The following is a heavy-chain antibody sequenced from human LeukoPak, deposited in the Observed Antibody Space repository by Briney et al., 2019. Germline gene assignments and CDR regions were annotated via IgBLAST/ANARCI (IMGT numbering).Heavy chain of an antibody. V-gene: IGHV1-69*01. CDR1: GGTFSSYA. CDR3: ARVDSSSWINYYYYYMDV. D-gene: IGHD6-13*01. CDR2: IIPIFGTA. J-gene: IGHJ6*03. Sequence: ASVNVSCKASGGTFSSYAISWVRQAPGQGLEWMGGIIPIFGTANYAQKFQGRVTITADESTSTAYMELSSLRSEDTAVYYCARVDSSSWINYYYYYMDVWGKGTTVTVSS.